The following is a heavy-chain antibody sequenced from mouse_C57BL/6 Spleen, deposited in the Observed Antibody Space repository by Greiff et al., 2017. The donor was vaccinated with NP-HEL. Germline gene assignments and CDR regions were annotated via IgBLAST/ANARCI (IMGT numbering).Heavy chain of an antibody. CDR2: IDPETGGT. J-gene: IGHJ2*01. Sequence: VQLQQSGAELVRPGASVTLSCKASGYTFTDYEMHWVKQTPVHGLEWIGAIDPETGGTAYNQKFKGKAILTADKSSSTAYMELRSLTSEDSAVYYCTREGDYYGSSYHYWGQGTTLTVSS. CDR1: GYTFTDYE. D-gene: IGHD1-1*01. V-gene: IGHV1-15*01. CDR3: TREGDYYGSSYHY.